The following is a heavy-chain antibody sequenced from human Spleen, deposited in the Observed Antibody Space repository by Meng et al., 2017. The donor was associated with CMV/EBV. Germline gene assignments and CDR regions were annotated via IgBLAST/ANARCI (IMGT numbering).Heavy chain of an antibody. J-gene: IGHJ4*02. CDR3: ARADTAMVFGTFDY. V-gene: IGHV3-48*03. CDR2: ISSSGSTI. CDR1: GFTFRSYE. D-gene: IGHD5-18*01. Sequence: GGSLRLSCAASGFTFRSYEMNWVRQAPGKGLEWISYISSSGSTIYYADSVKGRFTISRDNAKNSLYLQMNSLRAEDTAVYYCARADTAMVFGTFDYWGQGTLVTVSS.